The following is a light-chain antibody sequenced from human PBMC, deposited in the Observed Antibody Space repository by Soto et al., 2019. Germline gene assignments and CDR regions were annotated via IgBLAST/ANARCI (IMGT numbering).Light chain of an antibody. J-gene: IGKJ2*01. Sequence: DLQMTQSPSSLSASVGDRVTITCRASQSISSYLNWYQQKPGKAPKLLIYAASSLQSGVPSRFSGSGSGTDFTLTISSLQPDDFATYYCQQSYSTLYTFGQGTKLEIK. V-gene: IGKV1-39*01. CDR1: QSISSY. CDR2: AAS. CDR3: QQSYSTLYT.